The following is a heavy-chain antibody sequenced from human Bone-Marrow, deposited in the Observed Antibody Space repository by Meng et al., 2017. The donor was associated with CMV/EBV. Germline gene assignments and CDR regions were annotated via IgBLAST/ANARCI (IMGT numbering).Heavy chain of an antibody. Sequence: SVKVSCKASGGTFSSYAISWVRQAPGQGLEWMGGIIPIFGTANYAQKFQGRVTITTDESTRTAYMELSSLRSEDTAVYYGARVGYSSSWSVDYWGQGTLVTVSS. CDR2: IIPIFGTA. CDR1: GGTFSSYA. V-gene: IGHV1-69*05. CDR3: ARVGYSSSWSVDY. D-gene: IGHD6-13*01. J-gene: IGHJ4*02.